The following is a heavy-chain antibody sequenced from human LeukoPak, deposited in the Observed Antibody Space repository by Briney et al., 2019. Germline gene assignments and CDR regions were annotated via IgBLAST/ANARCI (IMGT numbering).Heavy chain of an antibody. V-gene: IGHV4-59*01. D-gene: IGHD2/OR15-2a*01. CDR3: ARDFSAAFDI. CDR2: IYDSGTT. J-gene: IGHJ3*02. CDR1: GGSFGNYY. Sequence: SETLSLTCTVSGGSFGNYYWSWIRLPPGKGLEWIGYIYDSGTTNYNPSLKSRVTISVDTATNQFSLKLRSVTAADTAVYYCARDFSAAFDIWGQGTMVTVSS.